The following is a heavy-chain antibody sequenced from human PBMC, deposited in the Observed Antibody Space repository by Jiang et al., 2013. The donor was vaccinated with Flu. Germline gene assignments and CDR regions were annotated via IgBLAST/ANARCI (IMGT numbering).Heavy chain of an antibody. V-gene: IGHV4-59*01. CDR2: IYYSGST. CDR1: GGSISSYY. D-gene: IGHD5-18*01. Sequence: GSGLVKPSETLSLTCTVSGGSISSYYWSWIRQPPGKGLEWIGYIYYSGSTNYNPSLKSRVTISVDTSKNQFSLKLSSVTAADTAVYYCARGGGQLWPIDYWGQGTLVTVSS. J-gene: IGHJ4*02. CDR3: ARGGGQLWPIDY.